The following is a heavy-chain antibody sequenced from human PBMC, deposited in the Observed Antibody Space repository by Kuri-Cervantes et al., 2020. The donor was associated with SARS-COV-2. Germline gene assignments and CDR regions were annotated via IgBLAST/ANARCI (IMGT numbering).Heavy chain of an antibody. J-gene: IGHJ3*02. V-gene: IGHV4-39*02. CDR2: IYYSGST. CDR3: ATDGKGTMIVVARDAFDI. D-gene: IGHD3-22*01. Sequence: SETLSLTCTVSGGSISSSSYYWGWIRQPPGKGLEWIGSIYYSGSTYYNPSLKSRVTISVDTSKNQFSQKLSSVTAADTAVYYCATDGKGTMIVVARDAFDIWGQGTRVTVSS. CDR1: GGSISSSSYY.